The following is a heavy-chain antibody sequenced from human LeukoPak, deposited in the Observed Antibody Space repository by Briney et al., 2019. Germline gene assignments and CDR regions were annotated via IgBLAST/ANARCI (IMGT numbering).Heavy chain of an antibody. CDR1: GFTFSTYW. D-gene: IGHD3-10*01. Sequence: GGSLRLSCAASGFTFSTYWMNWVRQAPGKGLEWVANINQYGNEKYYVDSVKGRFTISRDNGKNSLYQEMNSLRAEDTAVYYCATGTEMDRGVIINGHLDYWGQGTLVTASS. CDR2: INQYGNEK. V-gene: IGHV3-7*01. CDR3: ATGTEMDRGVIINGHLDY. J-gene: IGHJ4*02.